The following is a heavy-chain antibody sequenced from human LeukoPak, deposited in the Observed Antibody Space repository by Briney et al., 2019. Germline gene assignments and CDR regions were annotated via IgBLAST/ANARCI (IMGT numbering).Heavy chain of an antibody. Sequence: PSETLSLTCTVSGGSISSYYWSWIRQPPGKGLEWIGYIYYSGSTNYNPSLKSRVTMSVDTSKNQFSLKLSSVTAADTAVYYCARTGLGGSYYYGMDVWGQGTTVTVSS. CDR2: IYYSGST. D-gene: IGHD1-1*01. V-gene: IGHV4-59*08. CDR3: ARTGLGGSYYYGMDV. J-gene: IGHJ6*02. CDR1: GGSISSYY.